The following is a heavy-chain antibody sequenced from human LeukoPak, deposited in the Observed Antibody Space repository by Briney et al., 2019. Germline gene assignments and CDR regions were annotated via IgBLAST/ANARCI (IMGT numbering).Heavy chain of an antibody. CDR3: AREAVTTNYYYYYMDV. CDR1: GGTFSSYA. CDR2: IIPIFGTA. Sequence: SVKVSCKASGGTFSSYAISWVRQAPGQGLEWMGGIIPIFGTANYAQKFQGRVTITADKSTSTAYMELSSLRSEDTAVYYCAREAVTTNYYYYYMDVWGKGTTVTASS. D-gene: IGHD4-11*01. J-gene: IGHJ6*03. V-gene: IGHV1-69*06.